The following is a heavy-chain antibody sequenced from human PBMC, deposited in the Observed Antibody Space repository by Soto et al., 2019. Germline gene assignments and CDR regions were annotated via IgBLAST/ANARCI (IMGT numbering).Heavy chain of an antibody. CDR3: ARGFQYGSNY. CDR1: GGSFSGYY. Sequence: WETLSLTCAVYGGSFSGYYWSWIRQPPGKGLEWIGEINHSGSTNYNPSLKSRVTISVDTSKNQFSLKLSSATAADTAVYYCARGFQYGSNYWGQGTLVTVSS. D-gene: IGHD3-10*01. CDR2: INHSGST. J-gene: IGHJ4*02. V-gene: IGHV4-34*01.